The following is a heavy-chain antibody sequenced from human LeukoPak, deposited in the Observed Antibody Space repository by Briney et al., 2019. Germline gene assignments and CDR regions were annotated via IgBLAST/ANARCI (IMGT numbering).Heavy chain of an antibody. D-gene: IGHD3-22*01. CDR1: VGTFSSYA. CDR3: ARGNIRKKEYYYDSSGLLYYYYYYMDV. V-gene: IGHV1-69*13. CDR2: IIPIFGTA. J-gene: IGHJ6*03. Sequence: ASVKVSCKASVGTFSSYATSWVRQAPGQGLEWMGGIIPIFGTANYAQKFQGRVTITADESTSTAYMELSSLRSEDTAVYYCARGNIRKKEYYYDSSGLLYYYYYYMDVWGKGTTVTVSS.